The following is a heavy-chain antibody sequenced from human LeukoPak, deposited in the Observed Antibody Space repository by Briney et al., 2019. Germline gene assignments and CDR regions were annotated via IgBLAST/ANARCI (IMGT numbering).Heavy chain of an antibody. CDR3: ARGRYRYGYYFHY. CDR2: ISYDGSNK. J-gene: IGHJ4*02. V-gene: IGHV3-30*04. CDR1: GFTFSSYA. Sequence: GRSLRLSCAASGFTFSSYAMHWVRQAPGKGLEWVAVISYDGSNKYYADSVKGRFTISRGNSKNTLYLQMNSLRAEDTAVYYCARGRYRYGYYFHYWGQGTLVTVSS. D-gene: IGHD5-18*01.